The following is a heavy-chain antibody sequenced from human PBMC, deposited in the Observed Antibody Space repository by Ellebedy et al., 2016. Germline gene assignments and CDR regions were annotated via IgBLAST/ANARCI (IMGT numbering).Heavy chain of an antibody. CDR2: IYPADSDT. CDR3: ARYTEGVTTPYFDY. V-gene: IGHV5-51*01. CDR1: GYSFTNYW. J-gene: IGHJ4*02. D-gene: IGHD4-17*01. Sequence: GESLKISXKGFGYSFTNYWIGWVRQMPGKGLEWMGIIYPADSDTRYSPSFQGQVTISADKSIRTAYLQWSSLKASDTAMYYCARYTEGVTTPYFDYWGQGTLVTVSS.